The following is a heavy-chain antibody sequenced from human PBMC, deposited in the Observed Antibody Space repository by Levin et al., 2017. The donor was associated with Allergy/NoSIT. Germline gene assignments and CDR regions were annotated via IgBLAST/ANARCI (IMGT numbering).Heavy chain of an antibody. CDR2: ISGSNDRR. J-gene: IGHJ4*02. V-gene: IGHV3-23*01. D-gene: IGHD6-19*01. Sequence: GESLKISCAASGFTFRSNDMSWVRQAPGKGLEWVSGISGSNDRRYYADSVRGRFTISRDNSKNTLYLQMNSLRADDTAVYYCAKDRGFSSGWLIDHWGQGILVTVSS. CDR3: AKDRGFSSGWLIDH. CDR1: GFTFRSND.